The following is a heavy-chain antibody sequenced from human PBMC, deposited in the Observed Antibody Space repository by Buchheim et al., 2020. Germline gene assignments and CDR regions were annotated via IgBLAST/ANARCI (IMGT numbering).Heavy chain of an antibody. D-gene: IGHD2-2*01. Sequence: QLQLQESGPGLVKPSETLSLTCTVSGGSISSSSYYWGWIRQPPGKGLEWIGSIYYSGSTYYNPSLKSRVPISVDTSKNQFSLKLSSVTAADTAVYYCARQLGYCSSTSCKYNWFDPWGQGTL. CDR3: ARQLGYCSSTSCKYNWFDP. CDR1: GGSISSSSYY. J-gene: IGHJ5*02. CDR2: IYYSGST. V-gene: IGHV4-39*01.